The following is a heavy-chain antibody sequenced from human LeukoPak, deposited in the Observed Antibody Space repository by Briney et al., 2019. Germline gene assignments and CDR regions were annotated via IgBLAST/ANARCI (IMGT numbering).Heavy chain of an antibody. CDR3: ATVRCSGGSCFYNFDH. J-gene: IGHJ4*02. CDR1: GFTFDDYA. CDR2: ISGDGGST. Sequence: GGSLRLSCAASGFTFDDYAMHWVRQTPGKGLEWVSLISGDGGSTYYADSVKGRFTISRGNAKNSLYLQMNSLRAEDTAVYYCATVRCSGGSCFYNFDHWGQGSLVTVSS. V-gene: IGHV3-43*02. D-gene: IGHD2-15*01.